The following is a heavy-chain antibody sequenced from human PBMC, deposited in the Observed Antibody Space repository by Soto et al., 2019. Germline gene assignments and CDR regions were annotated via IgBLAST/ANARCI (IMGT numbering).Heavy chain of an antibody. Sequence: ASVKVSCKASGYTFTGYYMHWVRQAPGQGLEWMGWISPNSGGTNYAQKFQGRVTMTRDTSISTAYMELSRLRSDDTAVYYCASYSNWNDVFDYWGQGTLVTVSS. CDR1: GYTFTGYY. J-gene: IGHJ4*02. D-gene: IGHD1-1*01. CDR3: ASYSNWNDVFDY. V-gene: IGHV1-2*02. CDR2: ISPNSGGT.